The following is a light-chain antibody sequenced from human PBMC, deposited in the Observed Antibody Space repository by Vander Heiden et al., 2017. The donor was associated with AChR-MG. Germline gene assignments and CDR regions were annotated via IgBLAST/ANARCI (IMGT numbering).Light chain of an antibody. CDR3: CSCAGSHTFVV. CDR2: DVT. V-gene: IGLV2-11*01. CDR1: SSDVGGYSY. Sequence: QSALTQPRSAAGSPGQSVTISCTGTSSDVGGYSYVSWYQQHPGKAPKLMIYDVTKRPSGVPDRFSGAKSGNTASLTISGLQAEDEADYYCCSCAGSHTFVVFGGGTKLTGL. J-gene: IGLJ2*01.